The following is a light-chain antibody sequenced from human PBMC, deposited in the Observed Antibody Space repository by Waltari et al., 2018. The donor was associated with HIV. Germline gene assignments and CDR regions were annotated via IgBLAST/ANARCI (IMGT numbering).Light chain of an antibody. V-gene: IGLV1-51*02. CDR2: ENN. Sequence: QSVLTQPPSVSAAPVQKVTFSCSGSTSIIGDNYVSWYRQLPGTAPKLLIYENNKRPSGIPDRFSGSKSGTSATLGITGLQTGDEADYYCGTWDSNLSAWVFGGGTKLTVL. CDR1: TSIIGDNY. CDR3: GTWDSNLSAWV. J-gene: IGLJ3*02.